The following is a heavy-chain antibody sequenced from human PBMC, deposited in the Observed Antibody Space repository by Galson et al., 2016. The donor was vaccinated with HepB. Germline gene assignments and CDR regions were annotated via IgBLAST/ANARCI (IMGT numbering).Heavy chain of an antibody. J-gene: IGHJ4*01. CDR1: GFSISSSSYY. CDR3: ARGTHYGDFSDY. CDR2: FDYSGST. D-gene: IGHD4-17*01. V-gene: IGHV4-39*01. Sequence: LSLTCTVSGFSISSSSYYWGWIRQPPGKGLEWIGNFDYSGSTHYNPSLKSRVTMSADTSKNQFPLNLSTVTAADTAVYFCARGTHYGDFSDYWGHGTLVTVSS.